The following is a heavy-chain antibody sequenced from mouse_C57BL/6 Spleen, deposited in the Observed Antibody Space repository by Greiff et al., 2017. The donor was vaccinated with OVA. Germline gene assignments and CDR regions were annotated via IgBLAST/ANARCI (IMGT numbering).Heavy chain of an antibody. Sequence: EVMLVESGGGLVQPGGSMKLSCVASGFTFSNYWMNWVRQSPEKGLEWVAQIRLKSDNYATDYAESVKGRFTISRDDCKSSVYLKMNNLGAEDTGIYYCRSFTTVVPFAYWGQGTLVTVSA. CDR3: RSFTTVVPFAY. CDR2: IRLKSDNYAT. J-gene: IGHJ3*01. D-gene: IGHD1-1*01. CDR1: GFTFSNYW. V-gene: IGHV6-3*01.